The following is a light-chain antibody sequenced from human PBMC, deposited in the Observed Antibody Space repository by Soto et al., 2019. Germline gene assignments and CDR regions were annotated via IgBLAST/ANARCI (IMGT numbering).Light chain of an antibody. Sequence: EIVLTQSPGTLSLSPGERATLSCRASQSVGSAYVGWYQQKPGQAPRLLRFGASRGATGIPDRFSGSGSGTNFTLTINKVEPEDSAVYYCQHYGRSPSFGRGTKVEIK. J-gene: IGKJ1*01. CDR3: QHYGRSPS. CDR2: GAS. V-gene: IGKV3-20*01. CDR1: QSVGSAY.